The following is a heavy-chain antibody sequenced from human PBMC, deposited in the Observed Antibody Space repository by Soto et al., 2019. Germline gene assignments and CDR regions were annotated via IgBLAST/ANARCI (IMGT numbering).Heavy chain of an antibody. Sequence: PSETLSLTCTVSGGSISSGDFFWHWIRQHPGKGLEWLGYIYCSGNTYYNPSLKGRVSISVDKSKNQFSLKLSSVTAADTAVYYCARAARFYGMDVWGQGTTVTVSS. CDR3: ARAARFYGMDV. V-gene: IGHV4-31*09. J-gene: IGHJ6*02. D-gene: IGHD6-6*01. CDR2: IYCSGNT. CDR1: GGSISSGDFF.